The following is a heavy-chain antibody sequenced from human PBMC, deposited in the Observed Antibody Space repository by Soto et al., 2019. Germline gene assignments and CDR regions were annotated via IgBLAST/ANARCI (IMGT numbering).Heavy chain of an antibody. CDR3: ARDLMYTSSPDSWFDP. CDR2: ISASGGLK. CDR1: GFTFTNYA. Sequence: EVQLSESGGDLRQPGGSLRLSCAASGFTFTNYAMTWVRQTPGKGLEWVSGISASGGLKYYADSVRGRFTVSRDNSKNILYLQMDNLRDEDTALYYCARDLMYTSSPDSWFDPWGQGTLVTVS. D-gene: IGHD2-2*01. J-gene: IGHJ5*02. V-gene: IGHV3-23*01.